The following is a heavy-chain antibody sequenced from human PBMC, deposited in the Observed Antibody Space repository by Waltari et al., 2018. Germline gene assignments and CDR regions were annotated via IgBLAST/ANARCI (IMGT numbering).Heavy chain of an antibody. J-gene: IGHJ4*02. CDR3: ARGILGYCSGGSCYGGFDY. D-gene: IGHD2-15*01. Sequence: QVQLVESGGGVVQPGRSLRLSCAASGFTFSSYGMHWVRQAPGKGLEWVAVIWYDGSNKDYAESVRGRLTISRDNSKNTLYLQMNSLRAEDTAVYYCARGILGYCSGGSCYGGFDYWGQGTLVTVSS. CDR2: IWYDGSNK. CDR1: GFTFSSYG. V-gene: IGHV3-33*01.